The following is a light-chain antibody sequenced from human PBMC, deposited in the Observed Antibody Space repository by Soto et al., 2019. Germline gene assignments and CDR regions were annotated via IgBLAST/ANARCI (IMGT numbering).Light chain of an antibody. CDR3: QQLYTLPFT. CDR1: QSVSSSY. Sequence: EIVLTQSPGTLSLSPGERATLSCRASQSVSSSYLAWYQQKPGQAPRLLIYAASSRATGIPDRFSGSGSGTEFTLTISGLLPEDFAAYHCQQLYTLPFTFGQGTRLEIK. CDR2: AAS. V-gene: IGKV3-20*01. J-gene: IGKJ5*01.